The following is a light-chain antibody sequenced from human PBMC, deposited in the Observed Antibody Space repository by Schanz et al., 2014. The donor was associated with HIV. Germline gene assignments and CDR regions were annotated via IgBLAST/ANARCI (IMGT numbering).Light chain of an antibody. CDR2: DAS. V-gene: IGKV3-11*01. J-gene: IGKJ1*01. Sequence: EIVLTQSPATLSLSPGERATLSCRASQSVSTYLAWYQQKPGQAPRLLIHDASNRATGIPARFSGSGSGTDFTLIITRLEPEDSAVYFCQQFSNSLPWTFGQGTRVEIK. CDR3: QQFSNSLPWT. CDR1: QSVSTY.